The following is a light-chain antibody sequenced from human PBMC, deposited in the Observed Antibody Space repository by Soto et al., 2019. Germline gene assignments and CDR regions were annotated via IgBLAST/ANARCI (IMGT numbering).Light chain of an antibody. Sequence: SVSAKERDRVTITCRASQSISNYLNWYQQRPGKAPYLLIYAASSMISGVPSRFSGSGSGTDFTLTISSLRPEDFTTYCCQQSYHTSWRFGQGTNVDNK. CDR1: QSISNY. V-gene: IGKV1-39*01. CDR3: QQSYHTSWR. J-gene: IGKJ1*01. CDR2: AAS.